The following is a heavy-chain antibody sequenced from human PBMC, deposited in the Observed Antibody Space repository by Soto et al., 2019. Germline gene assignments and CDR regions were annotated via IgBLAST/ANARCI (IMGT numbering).Heavy chain of an antibody. J-gene: IGHJ4*02. D-gene: IGHD1-26*01. CDR3: ARVFFDKWVRQGGFDY. CDR2: ISSSGSTI. CDR1: GFTFIDYY. V-gene: IGHV3-11*01. Sequence: QVQLVESGGGWVKLGGSRRLSFAASGFTFIDYYRSWIGQAPGKGWGGVSYISSSGSTIYYADSVKGRFTISRDNAKNSLYLQMNSLRAEDTAVYYCARVFFDKWVRQGGFDYWGQGTLVTVSS.